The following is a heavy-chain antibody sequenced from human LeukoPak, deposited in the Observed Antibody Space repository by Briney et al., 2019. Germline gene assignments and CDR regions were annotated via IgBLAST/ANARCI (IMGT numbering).Heavy chain of an antibody. D-gene: IGHD2-15*01. CDR3: ARDGGRFRVAVNYYYYGMDV. Sequence: GRSLRLSCAASGFTFSSYAMHWVRQAPGKWLQRAALISFDGSNKYYADSVKGRFTISRDNSKNTLYLQMNSLRAEDTAVYYCARDGGRFRVAVNYYYYGMDVWGKGTTVTVSS. V-gene: IGHV3-30*04. CDR1: GFTFSSYA. J-gene: IGHJ6*04. CDR2: ISFDGSNK.